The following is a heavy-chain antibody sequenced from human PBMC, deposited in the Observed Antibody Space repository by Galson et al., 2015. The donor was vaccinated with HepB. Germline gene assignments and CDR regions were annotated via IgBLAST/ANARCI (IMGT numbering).Heavy chain of an antibody. V-gene: IGHV5-51*01. CDR1: GYSFTSYW. D-gene: IGHD3-22*01. CDR3: ARLALNYYDSSGYLRGYFDY. J-gene: IGHJ4*02. Sequence: QSGAEVKKPGESLKISCKGSGYSFTSYWIGWVRQMPGKGLEWMGIIYPGDSDTRYSPSFQGQVTISADKSISTAYLQWSSLKASDTAMYYCARLALNYYDSSGYLRGYFDYWGQGTLVTVSS. CDR2: IYPGDSDT.